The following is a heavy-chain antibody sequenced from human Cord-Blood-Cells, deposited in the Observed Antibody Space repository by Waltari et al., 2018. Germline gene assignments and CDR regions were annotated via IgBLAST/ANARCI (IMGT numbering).Heavy chain of an antibody. D-gene: IGHD6-13*01. V-gene: IGHV6-1*01. CDR1: GDSVSSNSAA. Sequence: QVQLQQSGPGLVKPPQTLSLTCAISGDSVSSNSAAWNWIRQSPSGGLEWQGRTYYRSEGYNEYAVSMKGGTTINPDTAGNEFSLQLNSVTREVTAVYYCAGAAAGNENYQHWGQGTLVTVAS. CDR2: TYYRSEGYN. J-gene: IGHJ1*01. CDR3: AGAAAGNENYQH.